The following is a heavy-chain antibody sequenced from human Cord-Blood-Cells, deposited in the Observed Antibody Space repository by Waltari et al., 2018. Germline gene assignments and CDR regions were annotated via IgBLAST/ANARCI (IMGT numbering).Heavy chain of an antibody. D-gene: IGHD2-2*01. J-gene: IGHJ4*02. CDR2: INPNSGGT. CDR1: GYTFTGYY. CDR3: ARVQCSSTSCFDY. V-gene: IGHV1-2*02. Sequence: QVQLVQSGAEVKKPGASVKVSCKASGYTFTGYYMHWVRQAPGQGLEWMGWINPNSGGTNYAQKCQGRVTMTRDTSISTAYMELSRLRSDDTAVYYCARVQCSSTSCFDYWGQGTLVTVSS.